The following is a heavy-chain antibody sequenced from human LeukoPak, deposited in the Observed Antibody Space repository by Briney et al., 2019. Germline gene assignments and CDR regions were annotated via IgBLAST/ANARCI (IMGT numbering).Heavy chain of an antibody. D-gene: IGHD6-13*01. CDR2: INHSGST. CDR1: GGSFSGYY. J-gene: IGHJ5*02. Sequence: SETLSLTCAVYGGSFSGYYWSWIRQPPGKGLEWIGEINHSGSTNYNPSLKSRVTISVDTSKNQFSLKLSSVTAADTAVYYCARGQYSSSHGNWFDPWGQGTLVTVSS. CDR3: ARGQYSSSHGNWFDP. V-gene: IGHV4-34*01.